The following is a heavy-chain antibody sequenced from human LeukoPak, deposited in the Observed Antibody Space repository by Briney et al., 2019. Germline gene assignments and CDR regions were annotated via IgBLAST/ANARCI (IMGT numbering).Heavy chain of an antibody. V-gene: IGHV3-23*01. Sequence: GGSLRLSCAASGFTFSSYAMSWVRQAPGKGLEWVSAISGSGGSTYCADSVKGRFTISRDNSKNTLYLQMNSLRAEDTAVYYCAKDMFDWHYYYGMDVWGQGTTVTVSS. J-gene: IGHJ6*02. CDR3: AKDMFDWHYYYGMDV. D-gene: IGHD3-9*01. CDR1: GFTFSSYA. CDR2: ISGSGGST.